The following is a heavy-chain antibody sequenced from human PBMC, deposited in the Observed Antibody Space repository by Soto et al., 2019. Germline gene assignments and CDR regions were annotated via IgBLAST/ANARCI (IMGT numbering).Heavy chain of an antibody. V-gene: IGHV1-3*01. D-gene: IGHD3-3*01. Sequence: GASVQVSCKASGYTFTSYAMHWVRQAPGQRLEWMGWINAGNGNTKYSQKFQGRVTITRDTSASTAYMELSSLRSEDTAVYYCARGSHNDFWSGYYNYYYMDVWGKGTTVTVSS. CDR1: GYTFTSYA. J-gene: IGHJ6*03. CDR3: ARGSHNDFWSGYYNYYYMDV. CDR2: INAGNGNT.